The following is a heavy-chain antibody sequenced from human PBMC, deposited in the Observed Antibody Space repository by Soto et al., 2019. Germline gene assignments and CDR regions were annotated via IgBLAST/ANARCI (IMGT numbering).Heavy chain of an antibody. D-gene: IGHD4-17*01. Sequence: PGECQKTAIKGPRYTFTSYWIGCVRHLPGKGLAWMGIIYPGDYYTSYSPSFHAQVTISADQSLSTAYLQWRSLKAPDTSLYYCARQDYGGNLFDYWGQGTLVTVSS. V-gene: IGHV5-51*01. CDR1: RYTFTSYW. CDR3: ARQDYGGNLFDY. CDR2: IYPGDYYT. J-gene: IGHJ4*02.